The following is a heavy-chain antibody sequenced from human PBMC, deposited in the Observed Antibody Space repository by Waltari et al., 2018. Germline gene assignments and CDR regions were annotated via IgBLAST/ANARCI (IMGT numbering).Heavy chain of an antibody. Sequence: QVQLVQSGAEVKKPGASVKVSCQASGYTFPGYYMHWVRQAPGQGLEWMGRINPNSGGTNYAQKFQGRVTMTRDTSISTAYMELSRLRSDDTAVYYCARETGASDAFDIWGQGTMVTVSS. J-gene: IGHJ3*02. D-gene: IGHD1-26*01. CDR2: INPNSGGT. CDR3: ARETGASDAFDI. V-gene: IGHV1-2*06. CDR1: GYTFPGYY.